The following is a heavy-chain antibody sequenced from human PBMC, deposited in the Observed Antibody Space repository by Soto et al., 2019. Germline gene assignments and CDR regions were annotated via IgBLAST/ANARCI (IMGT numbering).Heavy chain of an antibody. CDR2: IYYSGST. J-gene: IGHJ5*02. V-gene: IGHV4-59*08. D-gene: IGHD6-19*01. CDR1: GGSISSFY. CDR3: ARTRAVWFDP. Sequence: SETLSLTCTVSGGSISSFYWSWIRQPPGKGLEWIGYIYYSGSTNYNPSLKSRVTISVDTSKNQFSLKLSSVTAADTAVYYCARTRAVWFDPWGQGTLVTVSS.